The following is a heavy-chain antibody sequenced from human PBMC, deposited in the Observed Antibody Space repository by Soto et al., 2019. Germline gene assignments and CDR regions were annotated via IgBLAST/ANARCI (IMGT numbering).Heavy chain of an antibody. CDR2: IRAYNGYT. J-gene: IGHJ5*01. CDR1: GYTFTSYG. Sequence: ASVKVSCKASGYTFTSYGISWVRQAPGQGLEWMGWIRAYNGYTYYAQNLQGRVTMTTVTSTSTAYMELRSLRSDDAAVYYCARDSGDASGTAFDSWGQGTLVTVSS. V-gene: IGHV1-18*01. D-gene: IGHD3-10*01. CDR3: ARDSGDASGTAFDS.